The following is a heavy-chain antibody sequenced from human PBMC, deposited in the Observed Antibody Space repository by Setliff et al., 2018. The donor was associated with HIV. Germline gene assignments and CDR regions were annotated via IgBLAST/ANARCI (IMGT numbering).Heavy chain of an antibody. J-gene: IGHJ4*02. Sequence: SVKVSCKASGGPFATYAINWVRQAPGQGLEWMGRIVPIFGPGDYAQTFEGRITIMADRSTTTVHMELSGLRAEDTAIYYCVREFRGTYFHHWGQGTQVTVSS. CDR1: GGPFATYA. D-gene: IGHD3-10*01. CDR3: VREFRGTYFHH. V-gene: IGHV1-69*06. CDR2: IVPIFGPG.